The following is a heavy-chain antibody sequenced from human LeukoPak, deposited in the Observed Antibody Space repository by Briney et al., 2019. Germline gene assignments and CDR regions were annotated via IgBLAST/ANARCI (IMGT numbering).Heavy chain of an antibody. CDR2: ISASGGST. J-gene: IGHJ4*02. D-gene: IGHD5-18*01. Sequence: GGSLRLSCAASGFTFSSYAMSWVRQAPGKGLEWVSGISASGGSTDYADSVKDRFTISRDNSKNTLYLQMNSLRAEGTAVYYCAKTLGYSNGYGVDYWGQGTLVTVSS. V-gene: IGHV3-23*01. CDR3: AKTLGYSNGYGVDY. CDR1: GFTFSSYA.